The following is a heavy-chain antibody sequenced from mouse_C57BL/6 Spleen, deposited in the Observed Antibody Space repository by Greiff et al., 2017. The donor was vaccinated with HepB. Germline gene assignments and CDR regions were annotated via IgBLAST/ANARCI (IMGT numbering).Heavy chain of an antibody. CDR1: GYTFTSYG. J-gene: IGHJ2*01. Sequence: VQGVESGAELARPGASVKLSCKASGYTFTSYGISWVKQRTGQGLEWIGEIYPRSGNTYYNEKFKGKATLTADKSSSTAYMELRSLTSEDSAVYFCARGDSSGYKDYFDYWGQGTTLTVSS. V-gene: IGHV1-81*01. D-gene: IGHD3-2*02. CDR2: IYPRSGNT. CDR3: ARGDSSGYKDYFDY.